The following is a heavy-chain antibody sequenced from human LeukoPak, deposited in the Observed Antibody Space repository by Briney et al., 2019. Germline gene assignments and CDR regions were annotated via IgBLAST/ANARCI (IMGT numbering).Heavy chain of an antibody. Sequence: GGSLRLSCAASGFTFSSYGMHWVRQAPGKGLEWVAVISYDGSNKYYADSVKGRFTISRDNSKNTLYLQMNSLRAEDTAVYYCAKDHGYCSSTSCYQTYYFDYWGQGTLVTVSS. D-gene: IGHD2-2*01. J-gene: IGHJ4*02. V-gene: IGHV3-30*18. CDR1: GFTFSSYG. CDR2: ISYDGSNK. CDR3: AKDHGYCSSTSCYQTYYFDY.